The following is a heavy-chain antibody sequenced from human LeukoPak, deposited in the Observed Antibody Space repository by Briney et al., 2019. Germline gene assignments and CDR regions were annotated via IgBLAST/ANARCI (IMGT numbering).Heavy chain of an antibody. CDR2: ISYDGSNK. V-gene: IGHV3-30*03. Sequence: GGSLRLSCAASGFTFSSYGMHWVSQAPGKGLEWVAVISYDGSNKYYADSVKGRFTISRDNSKNTLYLQMNSLRTEDTAVYYCARRIAGYYGMDVWGQGTTVTVSS. CDR1: GFTFSSYG. D-gene: IGHD1-20*01. CDR3: ARRIAGYYGMDV. J-gene: IGHJ6*02.